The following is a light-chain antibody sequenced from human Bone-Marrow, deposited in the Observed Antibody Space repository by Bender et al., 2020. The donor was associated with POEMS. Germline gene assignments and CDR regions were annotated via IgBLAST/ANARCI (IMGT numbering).Light chain of an antibody. CDR3: SSYTSSSTDV. V-gene: IGLV2-14*03. Sequence: QSALTQPASVSGSPGQSITISCTGTSSDVGAYDYVSWYQQYPGKAPKLMIYDVNDRPSGVSNRFSGSKSGNTASLTISGLQAADEADYYCSSYTSSSTDVFGTGTKVTVL. CDR1: SSDVGAYDY. CDR2: DVN. J-gene: IGLJ1*01.